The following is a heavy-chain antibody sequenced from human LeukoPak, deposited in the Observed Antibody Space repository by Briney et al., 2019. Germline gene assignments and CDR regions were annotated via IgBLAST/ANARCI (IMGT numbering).Heavy chain of an antibody. J-gene: IGHJ4*02. D-gene: IGHD3-22*01. CDR3: ASRPYYYDSSGYQFY. V-gene: IGHV4-4*02. CDR1: GGSISSSNW. Sequence: TSETLSLTCAVSGGSISSSNWWSWVRPPPGKGLEWIGEIYHSGSTNYNPSLKSRVTISVDKSKNQFSLKLSSVTAADTAVYYCASRPYYYDSSGYQFYWGQGTLVTVSS. CDR2: IYHSGST.